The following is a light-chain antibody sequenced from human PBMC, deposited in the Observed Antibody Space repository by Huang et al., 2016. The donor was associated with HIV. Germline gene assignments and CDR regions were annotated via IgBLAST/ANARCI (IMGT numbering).Light chain of an antibody. CDR3: QQYRNLPIT. CDR2: DAS. Sequence: DIQMTQSPSSLSASVGDRVHITCQASQDISKYLNWYQQKPGKAPKVLIYDASNFETGVPSRFSGSGSGTDFTFTISSLQPEDIATYYCQQYRNLPITFGQGTRLEIK. V-gene: IGKV1-33*01. J-gene: IGKJ5*01. CDR1: QDISKY.